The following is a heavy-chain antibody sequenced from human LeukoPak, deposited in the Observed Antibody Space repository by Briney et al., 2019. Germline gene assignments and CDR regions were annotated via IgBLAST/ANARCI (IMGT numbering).Heavy chain of an antibody. D-gene: IGHD1-14*01. CDR3: TTGHLVSGGLYDN. CDR2: IKSKAAGGTA. Sequence: PGGSLRLSCAASGFTFSSYAMSWVRQAPGKGLEWVGRIKSKAAGGTADYAAPVKGRFSISRDDSKNTLYLQMNSLKTEDTAVYFCTTGHLVSGGLYDNWGQGTLVTVSS. CDR1: GFTFSSYA. V-gene: IGHV3-15*01. J-gene: IGHJ4*02.